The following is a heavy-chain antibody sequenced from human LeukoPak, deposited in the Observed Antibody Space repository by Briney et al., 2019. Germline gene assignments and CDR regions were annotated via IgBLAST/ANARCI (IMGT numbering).Heavy chain of an antibody. V-gene: IGHV1-2*02. Sequence: ASVKVSCKASGYTFTGSYMHWVRRAPGQGLEWMGWINPNSGGTDYAQKFQGRATMTRDTSISTAYMELKWLGSDDTAVYYCARGGYCRSGNCFVLAAEFDYWGQGTLVTVSS. CDR2: INPNSGGT. CDR1: GYTFTGSY. CDR3: ARGGYCRSGNCFVLAAEFDY. J-gene: IGHJ4*02. D-gene: IGHD2-15*01.